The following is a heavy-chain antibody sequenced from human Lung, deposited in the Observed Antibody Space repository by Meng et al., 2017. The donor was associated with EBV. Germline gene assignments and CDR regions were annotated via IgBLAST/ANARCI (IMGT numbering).Heavy chain of an antibody. CDR1: GYTFTSHG. CDR3: ARDVVVPAALTVRIDY. J-gene: IGHJ4*02. V-gene: IGHV1-69*01. Sequence: QVKLVQSGAEVKKPGASVKVSCKSSGYTFTSHGVSWVRQAPGQGLEWMGGLIAVFDKTKAAPRFQDRVTFTADESASTAYMELSSLRSEDTAVYYCARDVVVPAALTVRIDYWGQGTLVTVSS. D-gene: IGHD2-2*01. CDR2: LIAVFDKT.